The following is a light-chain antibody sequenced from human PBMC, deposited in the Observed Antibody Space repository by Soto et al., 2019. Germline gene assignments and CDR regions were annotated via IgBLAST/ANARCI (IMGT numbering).Light chain of an antibody. Sequence: QSALTQPPSVSAAPGQKVTISCSGSSSNIGNNYVSWYQHLPGTAPKLLIYDNNERPSGIPDRFSGSKSGTSATLGITGLQTGDEADYYCGTWDSSLTTFVFGTGTKVTVL. CDR3: GTWDSSLTTFV. CDR2: DNN. V-gene: IGLV1-51*01. CDR1: SSNIGNNY. J-gene: IGLJ1*01.